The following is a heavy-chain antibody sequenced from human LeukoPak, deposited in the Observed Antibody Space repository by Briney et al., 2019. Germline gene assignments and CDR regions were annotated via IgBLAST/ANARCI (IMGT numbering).Heavy chain of an antibody. CDR3: ARRSAARDAFDI. CDR1: GFSFSTYW. V-gene: IGHV3-74*01. D-gene: IGHD6-6*01. CDR2: INSDGSTT. J-gene: IGHJ3*02. Sequence: GGSLRLSCETSGFSFSTYWMHWVRHAPGKGLVWVSRINSDGSTTNYADSVKGRFTISRDNAKNTLYLQMNSLRAEDTAAYYCARRSAARDAFDIWGQGTMVTVSS.